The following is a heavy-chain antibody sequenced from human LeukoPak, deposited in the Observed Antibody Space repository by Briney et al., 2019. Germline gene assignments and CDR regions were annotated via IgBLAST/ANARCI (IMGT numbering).Heavy chain of an antibody. CDR3: TRAPPGMTMMTDY. CDR2: VSTNDGNT. D-gene: IGHD3-22*01. V-gene: IGHV1-18*01. J-gene: IGHJ4*02. Sequence: ASVGVSCKASGYTFTNYHIDWVRQAPGQGLEWVGWVSTNDGNTVYAQRLQGRVTMTTDTSTSVAYMELKSLTSDDTAVYYCTRAPPGMTMMTDYWGQGTLVTVSS. CDR1: GYTFTNYH.